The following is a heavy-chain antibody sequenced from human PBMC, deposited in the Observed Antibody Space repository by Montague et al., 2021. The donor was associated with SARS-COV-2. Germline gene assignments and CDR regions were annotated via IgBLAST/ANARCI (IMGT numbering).Heavy chain of an antibody. V-gene: IGHV4-39*01. J-gene: IGHJ4*02. CDR1: GGSVSSPDYS. Sequence: SETLSLTCTVSGGSVSSPDYSWGWIRQSPGRGLEWIGSISYAGSTYSNPSLSSRVSFSMDTSKNHFSLSLTSVTAADTAVYFCARQLPYYCSTNKCYPYCFDVWGQGALVTVSS. CDR3: ARQLPYYCSTNKCYPYCFDV. D-gene: IGHD2-2*01. CDR2: ISYAGST.